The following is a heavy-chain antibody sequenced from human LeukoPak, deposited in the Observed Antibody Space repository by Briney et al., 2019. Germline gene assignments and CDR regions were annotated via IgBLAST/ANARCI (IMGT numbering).Heavy chain of an antibody. CDR1: VYTFTYYY. CDR2: INPNSGDT. V-gene: IGHV1-2*02. CDR3: ARGSALQGTRFPFAY. Sequence: ASVTVSSTPSVYTFTYYYTHWVRQAPGQRREWRGGINPNSGDTRYAQKFQDRVTMTRDTSISTAYVELSGLTSDDTAVYYCARGSALQGTRFPFAYWGQGTLVTVSS. D-gene: IGHD1-7*01. J-gene: IGHJ4*02.